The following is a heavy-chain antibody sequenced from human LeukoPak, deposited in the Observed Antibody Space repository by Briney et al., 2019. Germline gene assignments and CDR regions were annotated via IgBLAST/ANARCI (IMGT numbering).Heavy chain of an antibody. CDR3: ARDLAWGAFDY. J-gene: IGHJ4*02. V-gene: IGHV3-23*01. CDR2: ISPPGGGT. Sequence: GGSLRLSCAASGFTFSSYDMHWVRQAPRKGLKWLSGISPPGGGTYYADSVKGRFTISRDASKNTLSLQMNSLRVEDTGTYYCARDLAWGAFDYWGQGILVTVSS. D-gene: IGHD7-27*01. CDR1: GFTFSSYD.